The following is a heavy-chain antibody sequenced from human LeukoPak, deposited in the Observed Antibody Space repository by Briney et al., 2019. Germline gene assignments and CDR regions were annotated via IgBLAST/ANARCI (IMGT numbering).Heavy chain of an antibody. CDR2: IYSGGST. J-gene: IGHJ5*02. CDR1: GFTVSSNY. CDR3: AKPLMRDRWFGES. V-gene: IGHV3-53*05. Sequence: GGSLRLSCAASGFTVSSNYMSWVRQAPGKGLEWVSVIYSGGSTYYADSVKGRFTISRDTSRNTVSLQMNSLRLEDTAIYYCAKPLMRDRWFGESWGQGTLVTVSS. D-gene: IGHD3-10*01.